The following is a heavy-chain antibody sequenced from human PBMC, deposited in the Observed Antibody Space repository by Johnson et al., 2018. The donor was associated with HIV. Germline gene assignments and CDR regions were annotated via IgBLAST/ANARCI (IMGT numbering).Heavy chain of an antibody. CDR3: AKGEGYCGGDCLDAFDI. CDR1: GFTFDDYG. CDR2: INWNGGST. V-gene: IGHV3-20*04. J-gene: IGHJ3*02. D-gene: IGHD2-21*01. Sequence: VQLVESGGGVVRPGGSLRLSCAASGFTFDDYGMSWVRQAPGKGLERVSGINWNGGSTGYADSVKGRLPIARDNPKNSLYLQMNSLRAEDTAVYYCAKGEGYCGGDCLDAFDIWGQGTMVTVSS.